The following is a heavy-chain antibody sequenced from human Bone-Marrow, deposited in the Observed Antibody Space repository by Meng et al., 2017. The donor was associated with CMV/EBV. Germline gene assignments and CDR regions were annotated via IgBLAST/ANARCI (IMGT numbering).Heavy chain of an antibody. CDR1: GFTFSSYW. J-gene: IGHJ6*02. CDR3: ARTIAALWPYYYYGMDV. Sequence: GESLKISCAASGFTFSSYWMSWVRQAPGKGLEWVANIKQDGSEKYYVDSVKGRFTISRDNAKNSLYLQMNSLRAEDTAVYYCARTIAALWPYYYYGMDVWGQGPTVTVYS. CDR2: IKQDGSEK. D-gene: IGHD6-6*01. V-gene: IGHV3-7*01.